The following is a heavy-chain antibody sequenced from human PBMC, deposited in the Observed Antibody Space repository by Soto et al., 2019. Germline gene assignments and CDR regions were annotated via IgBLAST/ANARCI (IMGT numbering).Heavy chain of an antibody. CDR3: ARDQPGYSYGYGLGY. D-gene: IGHD5-18*01. Sequence: GGSLRLSCAASGFTFSIYSMNWFGQAPGKGLEWVSSISSSSSYIYYADSVKGRFTISRDNAKNSLYLQMNSLRAEDTAVYYCARDQPGYSYGYGLGYWGQGTLVTVSS. J-gene: IGHJ4*02. V-gene: IGHV3-21*01. CDR1: GFTFSIYS. CDR2: ISSSSSYI.